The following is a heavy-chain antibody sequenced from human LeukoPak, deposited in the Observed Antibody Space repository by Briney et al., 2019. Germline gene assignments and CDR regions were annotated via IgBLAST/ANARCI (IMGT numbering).Heavy chain of an antibody. D-gene: IGHD3-16*01. V-gene: IGHV3-30-3*02. CDR2: ISYDGSNK. CDR3: AKRPGGTPGGYYFDY. J-gene: IGHJ4*02. CDR1: RFSSSNYA. Sequence: PGGCLRLSCAASRFSSSNYAMHWGRQAPGKGLEWGAVISYDGSNKYYADSVKGRFTVSRDNSKNTLYLQMNSLRAEDTAVYYCAKRPGGTPGGYYFDYWGQGTLVTVSS.